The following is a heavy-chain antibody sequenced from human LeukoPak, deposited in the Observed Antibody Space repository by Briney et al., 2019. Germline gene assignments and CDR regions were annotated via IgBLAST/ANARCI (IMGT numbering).Heavy chain of an antibody. D-gene: IGHD1-26*01. J-gene: IGHJ6*02. V-gene: IGHV3-66*01. CDR1: GFTVSSNY. CDR2: IYSGGST. Sequence: GGSLRLSCAASGFTVSSNYMSWVRQAPGKGLEWVSVIYSGGSTYYADSVKGRFTISRDNSKNTLYLQMNSLRAEDTAVYYCARRPDGRFYYYGMDVWGQGTTVTVSS. CDR3: ARRPDGRFYYYGMDV.